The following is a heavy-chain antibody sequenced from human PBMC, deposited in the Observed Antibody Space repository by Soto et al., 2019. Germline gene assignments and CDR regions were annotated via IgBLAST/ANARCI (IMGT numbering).Heavy chain of an antibody. V-gene: IGHV3-30-3*01. CDR2: ISFDGSNK. CDR1: GFTFTSYA. J-gene: IGHJ6*02. Sequence: GGSLRLSCEASGFTFTSYAMHWVRQAPGKGLEWVAVISFDGSNKYYADSVKGQFTISRDNSKDTLYLQMNGLRAEGTAVYYCASQPSGYTSGWYAGYYGLDAWGQGTTVTVSS. CDR3: ASQPSGYTSGWYAGYYGLDA. D-gene: IGHD6-19*01.